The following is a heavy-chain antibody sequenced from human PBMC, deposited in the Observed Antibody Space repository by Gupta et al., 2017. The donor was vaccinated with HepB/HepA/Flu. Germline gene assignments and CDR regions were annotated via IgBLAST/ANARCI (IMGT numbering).Heavy chain of an antibody. CDR1: GFRFSSYG. Sequence: QVQLVESGGGVVQPGRSLRLSCGASGFRFSSYGMHWVRQAPGKGLEWVSVISEDGSKKYYADSVKGRFTISRDNSKNTLYLQMNSLRAEDTAVYYCAKAQPFPYNFWSTPVPDWGQGTLVTVSS. CDR2: ISEDGSKK. V-gene: IGHV3-30*18. J-gene: IGHJ4*02. CDR3: AKAQPFPYNFWSTPVPD. D-gene: IGHD3-3*01.